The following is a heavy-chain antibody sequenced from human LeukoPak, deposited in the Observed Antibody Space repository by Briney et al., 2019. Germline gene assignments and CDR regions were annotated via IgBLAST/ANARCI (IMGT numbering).Heavy chain of an antibody. J-gene: IGHJ4*02. CDR3: ARDSEAGYYGYYFDY. D-gene: IGHD3-9*01. V-gene: IGHV1-69*05. Sequence: ASVKVSCKASGGTFSSYAISWVRQAPGQGLEWMGRIIPIFGTANYAQKFQCRVTITTDESTSTAYMELSSLSSEDTAVYYCARDSEAGYYGYYFDYWGQGTLVTVSS. CDR2: IIPIFGTA. CDR1: GGTFSSYA.